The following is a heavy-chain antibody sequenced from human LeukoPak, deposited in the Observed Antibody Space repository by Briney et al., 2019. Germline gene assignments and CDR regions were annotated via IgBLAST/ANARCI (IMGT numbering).Heavy chain of an antibody. D-gene: IGHD3-22*01. Sequence: GASVKVSCKASGYTFTGYYMHWVRQAPGQGLEWMGWINPNSGGTNYAQKFQGRVTMTRDTSISTAYMELSSLRSEDTAVYYCATGWSNYYDSSGLGAFDIWGQGTMVTVSS. CDR3: ATGWSNYYDSSGLGAFDI. CDR2: INPNSGGT. V-gene: IGHV1-2*02. CDR1: GYTFTGYY. J-gene: IGHJ3*02.